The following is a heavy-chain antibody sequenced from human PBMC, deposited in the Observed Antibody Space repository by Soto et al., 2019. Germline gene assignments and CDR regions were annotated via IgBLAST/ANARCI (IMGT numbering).Heavy chain of an antibody. V-gene: IGHV3-48*03. CDR1: GFPFSTYE. Sequence: GGSLRLSCAGSGFPFSTYEMNWVRQAPGKGLEWIAHITTSGSDMNYADSVKGRFTISRDNSKSSVFLQMNSLRVEDTAIYYCVRERFFYDMTCQEDCGQGTQVTVSS. J-gene: IGHJ4*02. CDR2: ITTSGSDM. D-gene: IGHD3-22*01. CDR3: VRERFFYDMTCQED.